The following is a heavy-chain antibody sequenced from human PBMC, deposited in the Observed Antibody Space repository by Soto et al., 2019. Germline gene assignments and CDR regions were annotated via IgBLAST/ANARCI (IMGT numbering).Heavy chain of an antibody. J-gene: IGHJ6*03. CDR1: GFTFSSYS. D-gene: IGHD1-26*01. CDR2: ISSSSSTI. Sequence: GGSLRLSCAASGFTFSSYSMNWVRQAPGKGLEWVSYISSSSSTIYYADSVKGRFTISRDNAKNSLYLQMNSLRDEDMAVYYCARDLMDVGYYCYYYMDVWGKGTTVTVSS. CDR3: ARDLMDVGYYCYYYMDV. V-gene: IGHV3-48*02.